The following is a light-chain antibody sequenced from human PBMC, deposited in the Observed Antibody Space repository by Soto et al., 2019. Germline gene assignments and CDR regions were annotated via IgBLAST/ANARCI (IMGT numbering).Light chain of an antibody. Sequence: EIVLTQSPGTLSLSPGERATLSCRASQSVSSSYLAWYQQKPGQAPRVLIYGASSRATGIPDRFSGSGSGTDFTLTISRLEPKDFAVYYCQQYGSSPRTFGQGTKVEIK. V-gene: IGKV3-20*01. J-gene: IGKJ1*01. CDR2: GAS. CDR3: QQYGSSPRT. CDR1: QSVSSSY.